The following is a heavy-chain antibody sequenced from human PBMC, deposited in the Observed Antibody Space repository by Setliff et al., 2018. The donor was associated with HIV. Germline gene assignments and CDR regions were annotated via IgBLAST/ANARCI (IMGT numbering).Heavy chain of an antibody. D-gene: IGHD1-26*01. CDR1: GYTFTGYY. CDR3: ARDLGPGGGSYRMPINWFDP. CDR2: INPNSGGT. Sequence: ASVKVSCKASGYTFTGYYMHWARQAPGQGLEWMGWINPNSGGTNYAQKFQGRVTMTRDTSISTAYMELSRLRSDDTAVYYCARDLGPGGGSYRMPINWFDPWGQGTLVTVSS. V-gene: IGHV1-2*02. J-gene: IGHJ5*02.